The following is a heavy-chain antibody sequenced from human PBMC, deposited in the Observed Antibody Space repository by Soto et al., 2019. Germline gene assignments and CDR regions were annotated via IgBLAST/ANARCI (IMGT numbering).Heavy chain of an antibody. Sequence: GGSLRLSCTASGFTFNNAWMNWVRQGPGKGLEWVARIKSKTDGGTINYAAPVTGRFTISRDDPKSTLYLQMDSLKTEDTAVYYSTRSGYDYKVGYFDSWGQGVLVTVSS. CDR3: TRSGYDYKVGYFDS. J-gene: IGHJ4*02. D-gene: IGHD5-12*01. CDR1: GFTFNNAW. CDR2: IKSKTDGGTI. V-gene: IGHV3-15*06.